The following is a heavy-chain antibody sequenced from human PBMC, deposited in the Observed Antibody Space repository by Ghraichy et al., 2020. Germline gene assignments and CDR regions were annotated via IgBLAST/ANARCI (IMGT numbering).Heavy chain of an antibody. Sequence: GGSLRLSCAASGFTFSSYWMHWVRQTPGKGLVWVSRINSDGSGTSYADSVKGRFTISRDNAKNTLYLQMNSLRAEDTAVYYCATGDSHAFDIWGQGTVVTVSS. CDR1: GFTFSSYW. CDR3: ATGDSHAFDI. V-gene: IGHV3-74*01. J-gene: IGHJ3*02. CDR2: INSDGSGT. D-gene: IGHD2-21*02.